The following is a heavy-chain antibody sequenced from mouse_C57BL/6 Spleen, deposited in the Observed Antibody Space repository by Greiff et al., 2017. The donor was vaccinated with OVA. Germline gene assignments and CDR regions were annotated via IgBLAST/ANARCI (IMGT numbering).Heavy chain of an antibody. V-gene: IGHV2-2*01. CDR1: GFSLTSYG. Sequence: VMLVESGPGLVQPSQSLSITCTVSGFSLTSYGVHWVRQSPGKGLEWLGVIWSGGSTDYNAAFISRLSISKDNSKSQVFFKMNSLQADDTAIYYCARPYYSNSWYFDVWGTGTTVTVSS. CDR3: ARPYYSNSWYFDV. CDR2: IWSGGST. D-gene: IGHD2-5*01. J-gene: IGHJ1*03.